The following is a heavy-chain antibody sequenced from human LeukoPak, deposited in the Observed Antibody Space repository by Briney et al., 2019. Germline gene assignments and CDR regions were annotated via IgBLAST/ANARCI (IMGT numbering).Heavy chain of an antibody. CDR1: GYTFTSYD. V-gene: IGHV1-8*01. CDR3: ARGRDYCSSTSCYTADWFDP. D-gene: IGHD2-2*02. Sequence: ASVKVSCKASGYTFTSYDINWVRQATGQGLEWMGWMNPNSGNTGYAQKFQRRVTMTRNPSISTAYMELSSLRSEDTAVYYCARGRDYCSSTSCYTADWFDPWGQGTLVTVSS. CDR2: MNPNSGNT. J-gene: IGHJ5*02.